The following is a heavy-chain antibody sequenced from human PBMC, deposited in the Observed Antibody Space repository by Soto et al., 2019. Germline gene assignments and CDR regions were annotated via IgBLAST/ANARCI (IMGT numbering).Heavy chain of an antibody. V-gene: IGHV1-69*13. CDR2: ITPIFGTA. J-gene: IGHJ4*02. Sequence: SVKVSCKASGGTFSSYAISWVRQAPGQGLEWMGGITPIFGTANYAQKFQGRVTITADESTSTAYMELSSLRSEDTAVYYCARSAIVVVVAATAPFDYWGQGTLVTVSS. CDR3: ARSAIVVVVAATAPFDY. D-gene: IGHD2-15*01. CDR1: GGTFSSYA.